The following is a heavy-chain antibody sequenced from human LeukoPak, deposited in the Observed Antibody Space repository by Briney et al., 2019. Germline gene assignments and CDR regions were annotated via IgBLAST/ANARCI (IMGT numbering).Heavy chain of an antibody. Sequence: GGSLRLSCAASGFTVSSNYMSWVRQAPGKGLEWVSVIYSGGSTYYADSVKGRFTISRDNSKNTLYLQMNGLSAEDTAVYYWARDYTTSASCYIPGCAFDIWGQGTMVTVSS. J-gene: IGHJ3*02. CDR2: IYSGGST. CDR1: GFTVSSNY. CDR3: ARDYTTSASCYIPGCAFDI. V-gene: IGHV3-53*01. D-gene: IGHD2-2*02.